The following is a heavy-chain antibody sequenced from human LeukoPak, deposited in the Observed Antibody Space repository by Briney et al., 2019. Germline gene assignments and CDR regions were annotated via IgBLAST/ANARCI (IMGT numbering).Heavy chain of an antibody. CDR2: ISGSGGRT. CDR3: AKDAEYYDSSGYWGLNYFDY. Sequence: PGGSLRLSCAASGFTFSSYAMSWVRQAPGKGLEWVSAISGSGGRTYYADSVKGRFTISRDNSKNTMYLQMNSMRAEDMAVYYCAKDAEYYDSSGYWGLNYFDYWGQGTLVTVSS. D-gene: IGHD3-22*01. J-gene: IGHJ4*02. V-gene: IGHV3-23*01. CDR1: GFTFSSYA.